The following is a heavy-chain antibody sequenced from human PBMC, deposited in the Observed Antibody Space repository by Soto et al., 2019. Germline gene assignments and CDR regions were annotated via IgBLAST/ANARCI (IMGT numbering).Heavy chain of an antibody. CDR3: ASHRYSYGPGYGMDV. CDR2: IYYSGST. D-gene: IGHD5-18*01. V-gene: IGHV4-59*01. J-gene: IGHJ6*02. CDR1: GGSISSYY. Sequence: PSETLSLTGTVSGGSISSYYWSWIRQPPGKGLEWIGYIYYSGSTNYNPSLKSRVTISVDTSKNQFSLKLSSVTAADTAVYYCASHRYSYGPGYGMDVWGQGTTVTVSS.